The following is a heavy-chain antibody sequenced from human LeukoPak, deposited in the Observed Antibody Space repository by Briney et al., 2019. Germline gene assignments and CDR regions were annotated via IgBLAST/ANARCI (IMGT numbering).Heavy chain of an antibody. CDR1: GYTFTSYG. CDR3: ARAVAGKYYFDY. Sequence: ASVKVSCKASGYTFTSYGISWVRQAPGQGLEWMGWISAYNGNTNYVQKLQGRVTMTTDTSTSTAYMELRSLRSDDTAVYYCARAVAGKYYFDYWGQGTLVTVSS. J-gene: IGHJ4*02. V-gene: IGHV1-18*01. D-gene: IGHD6-19*01. CDR2: ISAYNGNT.